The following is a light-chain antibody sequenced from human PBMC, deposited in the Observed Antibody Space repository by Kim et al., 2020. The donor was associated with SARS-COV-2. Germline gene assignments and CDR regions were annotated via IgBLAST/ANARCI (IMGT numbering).Light chain of an antibody. Sequence: QRVTISCSGSSSNIGSNTVHWYQQLPGTAPKVLIHTDDQWPSGVPDRFSGSSSGTSASLAISGLQSEDEADYYCAAWDDTLNGLWVFGGGTQLTVL. CDR2: TDD. CDR1: SSNIGSNT. J-gene: IGLJ3*02. CDR3: AAWDDTLNGLWV. V-gene: IGLV1-44*01.